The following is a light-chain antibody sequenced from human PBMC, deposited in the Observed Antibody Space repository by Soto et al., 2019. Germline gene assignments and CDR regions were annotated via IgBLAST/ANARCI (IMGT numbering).Light chain of an antibody. V-gene: IGKV1-5*01. J-gene: IGKJ4*01. CDR2: DAS. CDR3: QQYNSYSAIT. CDR1: QSISSY. Sequence: DIQMTQSPSSLSASLGDRVTITCRASQSISSYLNWYQQKPGKAPKLLIYDASSLESGVPPRFSGSGSGTEFTITITSLQSDDFATYYCQQYNSYSAITFGGGTKVDIK.